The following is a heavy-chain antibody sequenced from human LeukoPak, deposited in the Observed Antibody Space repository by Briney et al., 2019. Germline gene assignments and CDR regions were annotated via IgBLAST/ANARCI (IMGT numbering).Heavy chain of an antibody. V-gene: IGHV3-30*04. J-gene: IGHJ4*02. Sequence: GGSLRLSCAASGFTFSSYAMHWVRQAPGKGLEWVAAISYDGSNKYYADSVKGRFTISRDNSKNTLYLQMNSLRAEDTAVYYCATTNDYTRGGYDYWGQGTLVTVSS. CDR2: ISYDGSNK. CDR3: ATTNDYTRGGYDY. CDR1: GFTFSSYA. D-gene: IGHD4-11*01.